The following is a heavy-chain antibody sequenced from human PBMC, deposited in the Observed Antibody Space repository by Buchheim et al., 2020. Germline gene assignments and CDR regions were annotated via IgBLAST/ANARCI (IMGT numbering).Heavy chain of an antibody. Sequence: QVQLQESGPGLVKPSQTLSLTCTVSGGSISSGDYYWSWIRQPPGKGLEWLGYTYYSGSTYCNPSLKRRVTISVDTSKNQFSLKLSSVTAADTAVYYCATGSYDILTGYHGYYFDYWGQGTL. V-gene: IGHV4-30-4*01. D-gene: IGHD3-9*01. J-gene: IGHJ4*02. CDR3: ATGSYDILTGYHGYYFDY. CDR2: TYYSGST. CDR1: GGSISSGDYY.